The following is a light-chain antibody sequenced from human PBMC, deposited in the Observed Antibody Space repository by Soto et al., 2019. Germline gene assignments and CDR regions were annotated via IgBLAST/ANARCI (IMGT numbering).Light chain of an antibody. Sequence: IHMTHSPATLSASVGDRVTITFRASQSISSWLAWYQQKPGKAPKLLIYDASNLESGVPSRFSGSGSGTEFSLTISSLQADDFATYYCQQYNYYWTFGQGTKVDIK. CDR1: QSISSW. CDR2: DAS. CDR3: QQYNYYWT. V-gene: IGKV1-5*01. J-gene: IGKJ1*01.